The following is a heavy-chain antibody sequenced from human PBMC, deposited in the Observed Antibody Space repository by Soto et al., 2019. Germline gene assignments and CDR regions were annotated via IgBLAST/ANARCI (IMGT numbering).Heavy chain of an antibody. D-gene: IGHD2-8*01. CDR2: IFSSDNK. V-gene: IGHV2-26*01. Sequence: QVTLKESGPVLVKPTDTLTLTCTVSGFSLTNVRVGVSWIRQPPGKALEWLAHIFSSDNKSYNSSLRSRLTISRDTSKSQVVLIMTNMDPVDTDTYYCARREGGHLYEYWGQGTLVTVSS. CDR1: GFSLTNVRVG. CDR3: ARREGGHLYEY. J-gene: IGHJ4*02.